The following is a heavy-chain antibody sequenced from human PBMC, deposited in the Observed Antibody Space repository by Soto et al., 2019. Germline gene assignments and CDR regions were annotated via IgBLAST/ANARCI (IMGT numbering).Heavy chain of an antibody. D-gene: IGHD2-15*01. J-gene: IGHJ4*02. CDR3: ARGWYYFDF. CDR1: VEPMTGGYY. Sequence: SETLSLTCDVSVEPMTGGYYWGWIRQSPGKGLEWIGSIYYGGTTYYNPSLRSRLAISIDTSKNQFSLRLSSATAADTALYYCARGWYYFDFWGQGTLVTVSS. V-gene: IGHV4-38-2*01. CDR2: IYYGGTT.